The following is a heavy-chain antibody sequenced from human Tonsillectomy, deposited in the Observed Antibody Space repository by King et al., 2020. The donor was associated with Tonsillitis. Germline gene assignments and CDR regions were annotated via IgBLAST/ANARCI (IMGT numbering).Heavy chain of an antibody. V-gene: IGHV3-30*04. J-gene: IGHJ4*02. CDR2: ISYDGSKR. CDR3: ARDGPFEYSTGYHFDR. D-gene: IGHD6-6*01. Sequence: QLVQSGGDVVQPGRSLRLSCAASGFTFSNYAMHWVRQAPGKGPEWVAVISYDGSKRYYADSVKGRFIISRDNFKNTLYLQMNNLRPEDTAVYYCARDGPFEYSTGYHFDRWGQGTLVTVSS. CDR1: GFTFSNYA.